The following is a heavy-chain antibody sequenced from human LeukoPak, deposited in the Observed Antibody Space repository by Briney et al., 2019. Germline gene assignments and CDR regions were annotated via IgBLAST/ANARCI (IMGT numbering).Heavy chain of an antibody. CDR1: GFAFSSYA. CDR2: ISGSGGST. D-gene: IGHD3-22*01. V-gene: IGHV3-23*01. CDR3: AKDRYYYDSSGYYGDFDY. Sequence: PGASLRLSCAASGFAFSSYAMSWARQAPGKGLEWVSAISGSGGSTYYADSVKGRFTISRDNSKNTLYLQMNSLRAEDTAVYYCAKDRYYYDSSGYYGDFDYWGQGTLVTVSS. J-gene: IGHJ4*02.